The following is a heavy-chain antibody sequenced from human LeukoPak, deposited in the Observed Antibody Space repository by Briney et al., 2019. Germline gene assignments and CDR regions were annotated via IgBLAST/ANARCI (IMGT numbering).Heavy chain of an antibody. CDR2: IYPDDSDT. CDR1: GYSFSTYW. V-gene: IGHV5-51*01. Sequence: GESLKISCKGSGYSFSTYWIGWVRQMPGKGLEWMGIIYPDDSDTRYSPSFQGQVTISADKSINTAYLQWSSLKAPDTAMYYCARQTDLDFVLVPAAVSFDYWGQGTLVTVSS. J-gene: IGHJ4*02. CDR3: ARQTDLDFVLVPAAVSFDY. D-gene: IGHD2-2*03.